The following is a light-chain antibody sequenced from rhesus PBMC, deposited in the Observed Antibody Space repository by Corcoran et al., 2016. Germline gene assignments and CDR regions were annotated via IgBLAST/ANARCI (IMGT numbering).Light chain of an antibody. CDR3: QRYVTLPYN. Sequence: DIQMTQSPSSLSASGGDSFTIVCHASPAISSWLAWYQLKPGKAPKTLIYDASSLQSGVPSRFSGNGSGTAYTLTISSLQPEDFATYYCQRYVTLPYNFGRGTKVEIK. CDR2: DAS. CDR1: PAISSW. V-gene: IGKV1-19*01. J-gene: IGKJ2*01.